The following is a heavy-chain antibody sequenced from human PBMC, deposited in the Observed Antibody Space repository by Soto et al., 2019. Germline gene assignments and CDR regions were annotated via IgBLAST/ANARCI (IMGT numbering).Heavy chain of an antibody. CDR3: ARGKLSDYVWGSYRYHFDY. Sequence: SETLSLTCAVYGGSFSGYYWSWIRQPPGKGLEWIGEINHSGSTNYNPPLKSRVTISVDTSKNQFSLKLSSVTAADTAVYYCARGKLSDYVWGSYRYHFDYWGQGTVVTVSS. J-gene: IGHJ4*02. D-gene: IGHD3-16*02. CDR1: GGSFSGYY. V-gene: IGHV4-34*01. CDR2: INHSGST.